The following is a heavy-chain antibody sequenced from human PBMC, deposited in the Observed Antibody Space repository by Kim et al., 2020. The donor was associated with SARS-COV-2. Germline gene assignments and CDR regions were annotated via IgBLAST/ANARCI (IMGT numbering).Heavy chain of an antibody. V-gene: IGHV4-34*01. Sequence: SETLSLTCAVYGGSFSGYYWSWIRQPPGKGLEWIGEINHSGSTNYNPSLKSRVTISVDTSKNQFSLKLSSVTAADTAVYYCARFWQLVHTTKRNYWFDPRGQGTLVNGSS. D-gene: IGHD6-13*01. J-gene: IGHJ5*01. CDR2: INHSGST. CDR1: GGSFSGYY. CDR3: ARFWQLVHTTKRNYWFDP.